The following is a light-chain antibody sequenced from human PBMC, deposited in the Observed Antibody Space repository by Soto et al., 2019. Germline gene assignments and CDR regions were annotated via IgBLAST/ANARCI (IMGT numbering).Light chain of an antibody. CDR3: SSYTGSSTPPYV. V-gene: IGLV2-14*01. J-gene: IGLJ1*01. Sequence: QSALTQPASVSGSPGQSITISCTGTSNDVGGYNYVSWYQQHPGKAPKLMIYEVSNRPSGVSNRFSGSKSGNTASLTISGLQAEDEADYYCSSYTGSSTPPYVLGTGTNLTVL. CDR1: SNDVGGYNY. CDR2: EVS.